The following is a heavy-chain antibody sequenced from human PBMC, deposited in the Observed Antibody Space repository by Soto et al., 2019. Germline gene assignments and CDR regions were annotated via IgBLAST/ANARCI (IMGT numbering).Heavy chain of an antibody. J-gene: IGHJ4*02. CDR3: AKGRGGSGSLTPRVDF. V-gene: IGHV3-23*01. CDR2: ISGGGDTT. CDR1: GFTFNHYA. Sequence: EVQLLESGGGLVQPGGSLRLSCAASGFTFNHYAMTWVRQAPGKGLEWVSAISGGGDTTSYADSVKGRFTVSSDGSKNTLYLQMSSLRADDTALYYCAKGRGGSGSLTPRVDFWGQGTLVTVSS. D-gene: IGHD3-10*01.